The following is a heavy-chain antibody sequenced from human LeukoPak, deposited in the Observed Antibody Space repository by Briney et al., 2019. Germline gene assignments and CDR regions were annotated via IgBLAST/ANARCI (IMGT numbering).Heavy chain of an antibody. D-gene: IGHD6-19*01. CDR1: RYTLNTYV. CDR3: SRDRDAIAVAGSPRYCDY. V-gene: IGHV1-18*01. J-gene: IGHJ4*02. Sequence: AASVKVSCKASRYTLNTYVVSWVRQAPGPGLKWMGWIGGYNDKKEFAQKCQGRVNMTTDASPHTAYSELRSLIYHHPARCYFSRDRDAIAVAGSPRYCDYWGQGSLVTVSS. CDR2: IGGYNDKK.